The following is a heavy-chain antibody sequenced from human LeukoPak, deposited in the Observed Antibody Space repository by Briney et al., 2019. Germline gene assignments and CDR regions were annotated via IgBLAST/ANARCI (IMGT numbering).Heavy chain of an antibody. CDR1: GFAFSSYA. CDR3: AKIGGSVVY. CDR2: ISGGGGST. J-gene: IGHJ4*02. V-gene: IGHV3-23*01. D-gene: IGHD2-15*01. Sequence: PGGSLRPSCAASGFAFSSYAMSWVRQAPGKGLEWVSAISGGGGSTCYADSVKGRFTISRDNSKNTLYLQMNSLRAEDTAIYYCAKIGGSVVYWGQGTLVTVSS.